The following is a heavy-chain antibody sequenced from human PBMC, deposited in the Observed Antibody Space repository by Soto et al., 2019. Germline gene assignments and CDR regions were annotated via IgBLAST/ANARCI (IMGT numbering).Heavy chain of an antibody. J-gene: IGHJ4*02. CDR2: ISVYNGNT. CDR1: GYTLTSYG. D-gene: IGHD1-26*01. V-gene: IGHV1-18*01. Sequence: GASVKVSCKASGYTLTSYGISWVRQAPGQGLEWMGWISVYNGNTNYAQKLQGRVTMTTDTSTSTAYMELRSLRSDDTAVYYCARSKVGATMERYFDYWGQGTLVTVSS. CDR3: ARSKVGATMERYFDY.